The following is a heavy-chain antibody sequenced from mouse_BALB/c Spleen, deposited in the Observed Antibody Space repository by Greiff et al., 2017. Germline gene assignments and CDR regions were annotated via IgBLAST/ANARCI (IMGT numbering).Heavy chain of an antibody. CDR2: INPNNGDT. J-gene: IGHJ4*01. D-gene: IGHD2-4*01. CDR3: ARGDYYYAMDY. V-gene: IGHV1-26*01. CDR1: GYTFTDYY. Sequence: VHVKQSGPELVKPGASVKMSCKASGYTFTDYYMKWVKQSHGQSLEWIGDINPNNGDTFYNQKFKGKATLTVDKSSSTAYMQLNSLTSEDSAVYYCARGDYYYAMDYWGQGTSVTVSS.